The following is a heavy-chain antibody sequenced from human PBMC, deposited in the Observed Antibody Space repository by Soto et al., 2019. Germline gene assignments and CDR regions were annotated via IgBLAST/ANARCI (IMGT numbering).Heavy chain of an antibody. Sequence: GCLGRAGTASGFTFSSYAIHWVRQAPGKGLEWVAVISYDGSNKYYADSVKGRFTISRDNSKNTLYLQMNSLRAEDTAVYYCARDRAGFAEFLFYFDYWGQGSPVTVSS. CDR1: GFTFSSYA. J-gene: IGHJ4*02. CDR2: ISYDGSNK. D-gene: IGHD3-10*01. CDR3: ARDRAGFAEFLFYFDY. V-gene: IGHV3-30-3*01.